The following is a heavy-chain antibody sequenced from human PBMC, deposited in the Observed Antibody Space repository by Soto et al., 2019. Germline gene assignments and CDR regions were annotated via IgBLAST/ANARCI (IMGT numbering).Heavy chain of an antibody. CDR2: ISAYNGNT. CDR3: ARIAAAGRYYYYGMDV. V-gene: IGHV1-18*01. J-gene: IGHJ6*02. CDR1: GYTFTSYG. Sequence: ASVKVSCKASGYTFTSYGISWVRQAPGQGLEWMGWISAYNGNTNYAQKLQGRVTMTTDTSTSTAYMELRSLRSDDTAVYYCARIAAAGRYYYYGMDVWGQGTTVTVS. D-gene: IGHD6-13*01.